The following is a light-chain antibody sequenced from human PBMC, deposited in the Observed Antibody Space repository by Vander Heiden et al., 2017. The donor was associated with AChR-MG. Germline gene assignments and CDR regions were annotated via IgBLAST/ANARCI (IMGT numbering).Light chain of an antibody. CDR1: QSISSY. CDR2: AAS. Sequence: DIQMTQSPSSLSASVGDRVTITCRASQSISSYLNWYQQKPGKAPKLLIYAASSLQSGVPSRFSGSGSGTDFTLTISRLQPEDFATYYWQQCDSTPRTFGQRTKVEIK. V-gene: IGKV1-39*01. J-gene: IGKJ1*01. CDR3: QQCDSTPRT.